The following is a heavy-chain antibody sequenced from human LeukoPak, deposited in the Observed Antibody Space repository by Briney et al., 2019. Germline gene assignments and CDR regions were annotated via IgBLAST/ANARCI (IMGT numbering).Heavy chain of an antibody. V-gene: IGHV4-39*01. CDR3: ARGLGATTALASDY. CDR1: GGSISSRSYY. CDR2: FYYSGST. Sequence: SETLPLTCTVSGGSISSRSYYWGWIRHPPGKGLEWIGSFYYSGSTYYNPSLKSRVTISVDTSKNHFPRTLTYVTAADTAVYYCARGLGATTALASDYWGQGTLVTVSS. D-gene: IGHD1-26*01. J-gene: IGHJ4*02.